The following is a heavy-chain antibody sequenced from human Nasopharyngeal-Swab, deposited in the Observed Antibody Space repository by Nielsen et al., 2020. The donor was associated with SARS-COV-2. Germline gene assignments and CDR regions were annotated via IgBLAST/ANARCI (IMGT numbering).Heavy chain of an antibody. CDR2: ISSNGGST. Sequence: GESLKISCAASGFTFSSYAMHWVRQAPGKGLEYVSAISSNGGSTYYANSVKGRFTISRDNSKNTLYLQMGSLRAEDTAVYYCARDPASYGYFDYWGQGTLVTVSS. CDR3: ARDPASYGYFDY. CDR1: GFTFSSYA. D-gene: IGHD5-18*01. V-gene: IGHV3-64*01. J-gene: IGHJ4*02.